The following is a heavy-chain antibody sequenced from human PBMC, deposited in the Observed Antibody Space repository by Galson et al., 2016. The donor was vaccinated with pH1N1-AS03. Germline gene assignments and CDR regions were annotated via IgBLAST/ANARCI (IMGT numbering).Heavy chain of an antibody. V-gene: IGHV3-23*01. CDR3: ARDEGVAVAPRAFDS. CDR1: GFTFTSHV. D-gene: IGHD6-19*01. Sequence: GSLRLSCAASGFTFTSHVMSWVRQAPGMGLEWVSSISNHGAATYYADSVKGRFTISRDNSKNTLFLLMNSLSAEDTAVYYCARDEGVAVAPRAFDSWGQGTLVTVSS. CDR2: ISNHGAAT. J-gene: IGHJ4*02.